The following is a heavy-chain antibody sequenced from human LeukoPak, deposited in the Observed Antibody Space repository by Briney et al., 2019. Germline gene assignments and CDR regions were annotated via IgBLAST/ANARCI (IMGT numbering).Heavy chain of an antibody. V-gene: IGHV3-21*01. Sequence: GSLRLSCAASGLTFSSYSMNWVRQAPGKGLEWVSSISSSSSYIYYADSVKGRFTISRDNAKNSLYLQMNSLRAEDTAVYYCARADNEYGDYQVDYWGQGTLVTVSS. J-gene: IGHJ4*02. CDR3: ARADNEYGDYQVDY. CDR1: GLTFSSYS. CDR2: ISSSSSYI. D-gene: IGHD4-17*01.